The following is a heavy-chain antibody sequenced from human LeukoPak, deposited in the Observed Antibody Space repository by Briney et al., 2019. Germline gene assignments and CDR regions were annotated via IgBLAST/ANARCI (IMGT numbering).Heavy chain of an antibody. Sequence: GGSLRLSCAASGFTFSSYAMSWVRQAPGKGLGWVSAISGSGGSTYYADSVKGRFTISRDNSKNTLYLQMNSLRAEDTAVYYCAKDLLAYSGSKYYFDYWGQGTLVTVSS. D-gene: IGHD1-26*01. V-gene: IGHV3-23*01. CDR3: AKDLLAYSGSKYYFDY. CDR1: GFTFSSYA. J-gene: IGHJ4*02. CDR2: ISGSGGST.